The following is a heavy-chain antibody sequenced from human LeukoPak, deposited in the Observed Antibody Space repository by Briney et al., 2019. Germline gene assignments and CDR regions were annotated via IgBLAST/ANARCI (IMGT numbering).Heavy chain of an antibody. CDR1: GGSFSGYY. Sequence: KPSETLSLTCAVYGGSFSGYYWSWIRQPPGKGLEWIGEINHSGSTNYNPSLKSRVTISVDTSKNQFSLKLSSVTAADTAVYYCARGCRYYDFWSGYYNWFDPWGQVTLVTVSS. D-gene: IGHD3-3*01. CDR3: ARGCRYYDFWSGYYNWFDP. V-gene: IGHV4-34*01. J-gene: IGHJ5*02. CDR2: INHSGST.